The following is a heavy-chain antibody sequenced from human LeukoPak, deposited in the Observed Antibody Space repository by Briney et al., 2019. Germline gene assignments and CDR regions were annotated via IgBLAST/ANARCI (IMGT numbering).Heavy chain of an antibody. V-gene: IGHV4-31*03. J-gene: IGHJ1*01. CDR1: GGSISSGDYY. CDR3: ARGGAARLHFQN. CDR2: IYYSGST. D-gene: IGHD6-6*01. Sequence: SETLSLTCTVSGGSISSGDYYWSWIRQHPGKGLEWIGYIYYSGSTYYNPSLKSRVTISVDTSKNQFSLKLSSVTAADTAVYYCARGGAARLHFQNWGQGTLVTVSS.